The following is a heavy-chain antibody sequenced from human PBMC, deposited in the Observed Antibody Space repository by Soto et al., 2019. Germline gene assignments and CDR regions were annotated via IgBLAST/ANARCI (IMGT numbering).Heavy chain of an antibody. CDR3: AKYLQYYDRSGYTP. CDR2: ISGGGGST. Sequence: PGGSLRLSCAASGFTFSSYAMSWVRQAPGKGLEWVSAISGGGGSTYYADSVKGRFTISRGNSKNTLYLQMNSLRAEDTAVYYCAKYLQYYDRSGYTPWGQGTLVPVSS. D-gene: IGHD3-22*01. V-gene: IGHV3-23*01. J-gene: IGHJ5*02. CDR1: GFTFSSYA.